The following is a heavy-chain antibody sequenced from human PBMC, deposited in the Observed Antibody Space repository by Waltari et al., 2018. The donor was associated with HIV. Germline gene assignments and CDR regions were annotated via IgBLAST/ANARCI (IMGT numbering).Heavy chain of an antibody. J-gene: IGHJ4*02. V-gene: IGHV1-46*01. CDR2: TDPSGCST. Sequence: QLVQSGAEVTKPGASVKGSCKASGYTFTRSKIYWVRQAPGQGVAWMGVTDPSGCSTNYAQNFQGRVTITRDTSTSTVYMEMSSLRYEDTAIYYCARAFCGGDCPPGNYWGQGTLVTVSS. CDR1: GYTFTRSK. D-gene: IGHD2-21*02. CDR3: ARAFCGGDCPPGNY.